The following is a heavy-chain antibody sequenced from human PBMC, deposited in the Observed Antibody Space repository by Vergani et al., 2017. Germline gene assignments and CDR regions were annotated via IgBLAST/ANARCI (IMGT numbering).Heavy chain of an antibody. Sequence: QVQLVQSGAEVKKPGASVKVSCRTSGYTFRSYGISWVRQAPGQGLEWMGWISGYDGNTNYAQKFQGRVTMTTDISTSTANLELRSLRSDDTAVYYCARWVCAGVRGGSCRPLGYYYYYMDVWGKGTTVTVSS. CDR1: GYTFRSYG. J-gene: IGHJ6*03. CDR3: ARWVCAGVRGGSCRPLGYYYYYMDV. D-gene: IGHD2-15*01. CDR2: ISGYDGNT. V-gene: IGHV1-18*01.